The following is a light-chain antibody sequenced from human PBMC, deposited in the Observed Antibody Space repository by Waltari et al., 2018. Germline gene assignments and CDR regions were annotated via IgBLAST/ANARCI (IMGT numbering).Light chain of an antibody. J-gene: IGKJ4*01. Sequence: EIALMQSPGTLSLSPGEGVTLSCRASQNVGNNYLAWLQQKPGQPPRLLIYNVFIRATGIPDRFSGSGSGTDFTLTISRLEPDDFAVYYCHQSATAPLTFGGGTRVEIK. CDR3: HQSATAPLT. V-gene: IGKV3-20*01. CDR2: NVF. CDR1: QNVGNNY.